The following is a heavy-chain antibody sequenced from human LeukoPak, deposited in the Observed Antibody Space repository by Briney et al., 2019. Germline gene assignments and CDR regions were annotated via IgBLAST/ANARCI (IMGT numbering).Heavy chain of an antibody. V-gene: IGHV4-34*01. Sequence: SETLSLTCAVYGGPFNDYYWNWLRQPPGKGLEWIGEINHSGSTNYHPSYKSRVTISVDTSKNQFSLKLSSVTAADTAVYYCARAPNYDFWSGYLDYWGQGTLVTVSS. D-gene: IGHD3-3*01. CDR3: ARAPNYDFWSGYLDY. CDR2: INHSGST. J-gene: IGHJ4*02. CDR1: GGPFNDYY.